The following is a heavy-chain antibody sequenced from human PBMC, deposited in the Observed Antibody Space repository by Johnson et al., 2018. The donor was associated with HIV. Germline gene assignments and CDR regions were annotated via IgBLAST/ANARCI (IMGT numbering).Heavy chain of an antibody. CDR3: ASEGALWSDAFDI. V-gene: IGHV3-30-3*01. CDR2: ISYDGSNK. Sequence: QVQLVESGGGVVQPGRSLRLSCAASGFIFSSNAMHWVRQAPGKGLEWVAVISYDGSNKFYADSVKGRFTISRDNSKNTLFRQMNSLRAEDTAVYYCASEGALWSDAFDIWGQGTMVTVSS. CDR1: GFIFSSNA. J-gene: IGHJ3*02. D-gene: IGHD1-26*01.